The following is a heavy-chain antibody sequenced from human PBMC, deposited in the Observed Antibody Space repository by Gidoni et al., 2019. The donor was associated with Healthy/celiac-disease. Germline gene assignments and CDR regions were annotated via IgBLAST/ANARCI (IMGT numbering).Heavy chain of an antibody. Sequence: EVQLVESGGGLVQPGGSLRLSCAASGFTFSSYSMNWVRQAPGKGLEWVSYIRSSSITIYYADSVKGRFTISRDNAKNSLYLQMNSLRAEDTAVYYCAVSYYYGSGSDYWGQGTLVTVSS. CDR3: AVSYYYGSGSDY. J-gene: IGHJ4*02. D-gene: IGHD3-10*01. V-gene: IGHV3-48*04. CDR2: IRSSSITI. CDR1: GFTFSSYS.